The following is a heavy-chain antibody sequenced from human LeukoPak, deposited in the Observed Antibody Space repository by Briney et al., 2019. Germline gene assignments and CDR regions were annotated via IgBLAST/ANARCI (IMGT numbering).Heavy chain of an antibody. Sequence: GGSLRLSCAASGITFSSYGMHWVRQAPGKGLEWMAFIRYDGSYKYYADSVKGRFTISRDNSKNTLYPQMNSLRAEDTAVYYCAELGITMIGGVWGKGTTVTISS. V-gene: IGHV3-30*02. J-gene: IGHJ6*04. CDR3: AELGITMIGGV. CDR1: GITFSSYG. D-gene: IGHD3-10*02. CDR2: IRYDGSYK.